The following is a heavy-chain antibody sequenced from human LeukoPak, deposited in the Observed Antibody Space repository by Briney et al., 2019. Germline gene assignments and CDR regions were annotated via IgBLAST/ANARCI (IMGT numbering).Heavy chain of an antibody. CDR3: ARSYYDFWTTTGDAFDI. J-gene: IGHJ3*02. V-gene: IGHV4-59*11. D-gene: IGHD3-3*01. Sequence: SETLSLTCTVSGGSISSHYWSWIRQPPGKGLEWIGYIYYSGSTNYNPSLKSRVTISVDTSKNQFSLKLSSVTAADTAVYYCARSYYDFWTTTGDAFDIWGQGTMVTVSS. CDR1: GGSISSHY. CDR2: IYYSGST.